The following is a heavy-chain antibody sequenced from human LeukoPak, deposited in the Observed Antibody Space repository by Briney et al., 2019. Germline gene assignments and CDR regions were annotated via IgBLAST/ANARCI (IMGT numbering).Heavy chain of an antibody. V-gene: IGHV4-39*01. D-gene: IGHD2-15*01. Sequence: PSETLSLTCTVSGGSISSSSYCWGWIGQPPGKGLEWIGTICYSGSTFYNPSLKSRVTISVDTSKNQFSLRLSSVTAADTAVYYCARSVYIVVEYYFDCWGQGALVTVSS. CDR3: ARSVYIVVEYYFDC. CDR1: GGSISSSSYC. J-gene: IGHJ4*02. CDR2: ICYSGST.